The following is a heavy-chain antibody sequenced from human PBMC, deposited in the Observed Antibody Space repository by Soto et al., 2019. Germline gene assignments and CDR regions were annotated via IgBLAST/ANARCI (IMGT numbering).Heavy chain of an antibody. J-gene: IGHJ5*02. D-gene: IGHD3-3*01. Sequence: GGSLRLSCAASGFTFSSYWMHWVRQAPGKGLVWVSRINSDGSSTSYADSVKGRFTISRDNAKNTLYLQMNSLRAEDTAVYYCARELRFLEWLLFWWFDPWGQGTLVTVSS. CDR1: GFTFSSYW. CDR3: ARELRFLEWLLFWWFDP. V-gene: IGHV3-74*01. CDR2: INSDGSST.